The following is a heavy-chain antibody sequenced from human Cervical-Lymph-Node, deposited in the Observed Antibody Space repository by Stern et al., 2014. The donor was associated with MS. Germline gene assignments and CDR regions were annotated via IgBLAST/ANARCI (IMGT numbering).Heavy chain of an antibody. J-gene: IGHJ4*02. CDR1: GYNFPTYW. D-gene: IGHD2-8*01. Sequence: VQLVQSGAEVKKPGESLKISCKGFGYNFPTYWIGWVRQMPGKGLEWMGIIYPAGSDIRYSPSFQGQVTISVDKSISTAYLQWSSLKASDTALYYCARPVGNGYFDFWGQGTLVTVSS. CDR2: IYPAGSDI. V-gene: IGHV5-51*03. CDR3: ARPVGNGYFDF.